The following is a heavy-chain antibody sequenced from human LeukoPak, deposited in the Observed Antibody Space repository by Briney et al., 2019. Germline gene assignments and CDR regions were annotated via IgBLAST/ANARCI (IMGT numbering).Heavy chain of an antibody. Sequence: PGGSLRLSCAASGFTFSNFGMNWVRQAPGQGLEWVSYISSSSNTIYYADSVKGRFTVSRDKAKNSLYLQMNSLRAEDTAVYYCAGSVFDYWGQGTLVTVSS. J-gene: IGHJ4*02. CDR1: GFTFSNFG. CDR2: ISSSSNTI. V-gene: IGHV3-48*01. CDR3: AGSVFDY. D-gene: IGHD2-8*01.